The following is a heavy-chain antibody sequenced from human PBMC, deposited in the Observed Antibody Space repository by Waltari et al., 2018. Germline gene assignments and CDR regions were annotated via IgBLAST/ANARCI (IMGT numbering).Heavy chain of an antibody. CDR3: ATLRYLED. CDR1: YW. V-gene: IGHV3-7*03. CDR2: ILQDGSEQ. D-gene: IGHD3-9*01. Sequence: YWMSWVRQAPGKGPEWVANILQDGSEQYYVDSVKGRFTISRDNAKNSLSLHMNSLRVEDTAVYYCATLRYLEDWGQGTLVTVS. J-gene: IGHJ4*02.